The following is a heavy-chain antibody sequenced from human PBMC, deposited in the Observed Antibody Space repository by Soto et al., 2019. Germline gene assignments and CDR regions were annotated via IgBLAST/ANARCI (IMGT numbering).Heavy chain of an antibody. CDR1: DGNIRNSSFH. CDR2: IYYSGST. CDR3: ARASSGYHP. Sequence: SETKPHTYTVSDGNIRNSSFHWGRIRQPPGKGLEWIGSIYYSGSTNYNPSLKSRVTILVDKSKNQFSLILNSVTAADTAVYYCARASSGYHPWGQGTLVTVSS. J-gene: IGHJ5*02. D-gene: IGHD3-22*01. V-gene: IGHV4-39*07.